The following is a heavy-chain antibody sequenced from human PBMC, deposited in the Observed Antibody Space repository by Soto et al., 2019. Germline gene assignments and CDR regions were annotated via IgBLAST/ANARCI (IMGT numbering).Heavy chain of an antibody. Sequence: ASVKVSCKASGYTFTGYYMHWVRQAPGQGLEWMGWINPNSGGTNYAQKFQGWVTMTRDTSISTAYMELSRLRPDDTAVYYCARAGSSWYYGMDVWGQGTTVTVSS. CDR1: GYTFTGYY. V-gene: IGHV1-2*04. CDR2: INPNSGGT. CDR3: ARAGSSWYYGMDV. D-gene: IGHD6-13*01. J-gene: IGHJ6*02.